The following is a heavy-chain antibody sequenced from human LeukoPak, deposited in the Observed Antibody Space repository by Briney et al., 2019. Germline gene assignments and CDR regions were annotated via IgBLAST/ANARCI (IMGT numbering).Heavy chain of an antibody. V-gene: IGHV1-2*02. CDR1: GYSFTDYY. CDR3: ARADRLDGGPYLIGP. Sequence: RASVKVSCKTSGYSFTDYYMHWVRQAPGQGLEWMGWINPNSGGTSSAQKFQGRVTMTRDTSITTVYMEVSWLTSDDTAIYYCARADRLDGGPYLIGPWGQGTLVTVSS. J-gene: IGHJ5*02. CDR2: INPNSGGT. D-gene: IGHD2-21*01.